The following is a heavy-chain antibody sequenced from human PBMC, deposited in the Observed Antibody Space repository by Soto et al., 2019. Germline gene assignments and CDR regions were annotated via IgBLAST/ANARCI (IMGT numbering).Heavy chain of an antibody. V-gene: IGHV3-30-3*01. CDR2: ISYDGSNK. CDR3: AREPGRDYYDSSGYYQGY. D-gene: IGHD3-22*01. Sequence: GGSLRLSCAASGFTFGSYAMHWVRQAPGKGLEWVAVISYDGSNKYYADSVKGRFTISRDNSKNTLYLQMNSLRAEDTAVYYCAREPGRDYYDSSGYYQGYWGREPWSPSPQ. CDR1: GFTFGSYA. J-gene: IGHJ4*02.